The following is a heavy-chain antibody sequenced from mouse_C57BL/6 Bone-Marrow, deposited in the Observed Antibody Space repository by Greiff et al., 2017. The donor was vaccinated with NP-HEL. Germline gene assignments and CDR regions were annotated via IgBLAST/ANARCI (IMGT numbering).Heavy chain of an antibody. CDR2: ISSGSSTI. CDR1: GFTFSDYG. CDR3: ARKLRLPYYFDY. J-gene: IGHJ2*01. D-gene: IGHD3-2*02. V-gene: IGHV5-17*01. Sequence: EVKVEESGGGLVKPGGSLKLSCAASGFTFSDYGMHWVRQAPEKGLEWVAYISSGSSTIYYADTVKGRFTISRDNAKNTLFLQMTSLRSEDTAMYYCARKLRLPYYFDYWGQGTTLTVSS.